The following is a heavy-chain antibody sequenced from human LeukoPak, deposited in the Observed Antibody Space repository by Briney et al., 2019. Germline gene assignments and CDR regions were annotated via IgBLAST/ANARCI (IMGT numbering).Heavy chain of an antibody. Sequence: GRSLRLSCTASGFTFDIYAMSWVRHAPGKGLEWVSSISGSGGNTYYADSVRGRFTISRDTSRNTLYLQMNSLRAEDAAVYYCAKGGPTGDYVWGNYRPFYYFDNWGQGTLVTVSS. CDR2: ISGSGGNT. V-gene: IGHV3-23*01. CDR3: AKGGPTGDYVWGNYRPFYYFDN. CDR1: GFTFDIYA. D-gene: IGHD3-16*02. J-gene: IGHJ4*02.